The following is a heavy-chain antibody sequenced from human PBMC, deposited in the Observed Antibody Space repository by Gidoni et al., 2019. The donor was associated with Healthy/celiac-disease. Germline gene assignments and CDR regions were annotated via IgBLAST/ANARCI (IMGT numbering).Heavy chain of an antibody. CDR1: GGPISSGSYY. D-gene: IGHD4-17*01. CDR2: IYTSGST. V-gene: IGHV4-61*02. Sequence: QVQLQESGPGLVKPSQPLSLTCTVSGGPISSGSYYWSWIRQPAGKGLEWIGRIYTSGSTNYNPSLKSRVTMSVDTSKNQFSLKLSSVTAADTAVYYCARVTVTTGHDAFDIWGQGTMVTVSS. CDR3: ARVTVTTGHDAFDI. J-gene: IGHJ3*02.